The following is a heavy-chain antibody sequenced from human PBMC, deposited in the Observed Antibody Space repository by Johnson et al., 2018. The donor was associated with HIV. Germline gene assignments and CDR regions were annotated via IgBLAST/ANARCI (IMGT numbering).Heavy chain of an antibody. CDR2: IRSRGNTYAT. Sequence: EQLVESGGGLVQPGGSLRLSCAASGFSFSGSAMHWVRQASGEGLEWVGRIRSRGNTYATAYAPAVKGRFTISRDDSKNTAYLQMNSLKTEDTAVYYCTTDLGLEWSEGNDAFDIWGQGTMVTVSS. D-gene: IGHD3-3*01. V-gene: IGHV3-73*01. J-gene: IGHJ3*02. CDR3: TTDLGLEWSEGNDAFDI. CDR1: GFSFSGSA.